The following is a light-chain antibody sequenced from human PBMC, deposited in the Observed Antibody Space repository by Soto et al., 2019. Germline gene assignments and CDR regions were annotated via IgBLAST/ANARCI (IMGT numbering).Light chain of an antibody. CDR2: DAS. J-gene: IGKJ1*01. V-gene: IGKV1-5*01. CDR1: QSISSW. CDR3: QHYNSYSEA. Sequence: DIQMTQSPSTLSASVGDRVTITCRASQSISSWLAWYQQKPGKAPKLLIYDASSLESGVPSRFSGSGSGTEFTLTNSSLQPDDFATYYCQHYNSYSEAFGQGTKVELK.